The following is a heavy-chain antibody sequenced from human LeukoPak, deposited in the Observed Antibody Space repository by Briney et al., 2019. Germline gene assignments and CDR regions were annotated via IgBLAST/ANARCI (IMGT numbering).Heavy chain of an antibody. V-gene: IGHV3-53*01. CDR2: IYSGGST. D-gene: IGHD3-9*01. J-gene: IGHJ4*02. CDR3: ARSILTGYYYFDY. CDR1: GFTVSSNY. Sequence: SGGSLRLSCAASGFTVSSNYMSWVRQAPGKGLEWVSVIYSGGSTYYADSVKGRFTISRDNSKNTLYLQMNSLRAEDTAAYYCARSILTGYYYFDYWGQGTLVTVSS.